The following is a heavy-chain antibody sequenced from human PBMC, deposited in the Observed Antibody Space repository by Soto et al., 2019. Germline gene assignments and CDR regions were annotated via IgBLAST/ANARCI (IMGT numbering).Heavy chain of an antibody. J-gene: IGHJ6*03. CDR3: ATRPAAYGYYYMDV. CDR1: GFTFSSSA. V-gene: IGHV3-23*01. D-gene: IGHD4-17*01. CDR2: ISGSGGST. Sequence: QAWGSLRLSCAASGFTFSSSAMSWVRQAPGKGLEWVSAISGSGGSTYYADSVKGRFTISRDNSKNTLYLQMNSLRAEDTAVYYCATRPAAYGYYYMDVWGKGTTVTVSS.